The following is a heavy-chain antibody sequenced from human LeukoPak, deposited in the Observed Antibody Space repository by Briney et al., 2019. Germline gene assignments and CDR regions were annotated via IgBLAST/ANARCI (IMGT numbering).Heavy chain of an antibody. J-gene: IGHJ4*02. CDR2: VNADGGNT. CDR3: TKRVKYGGTWDHFAD. D-gene: IGHD1-26*01. CDR1: GFTVDNYR. V-gene: IGHV3-23*01. Sequence: GGSLRLSCAASGFTVDNYRMIWVRQAPGKGLEWVSTVNADGGNTYYADSVKGRFTISRDNSKSTLILQMNSLRVEDTALYYCTKRVKYGGTWDHFADWGQGTLVTVSS.